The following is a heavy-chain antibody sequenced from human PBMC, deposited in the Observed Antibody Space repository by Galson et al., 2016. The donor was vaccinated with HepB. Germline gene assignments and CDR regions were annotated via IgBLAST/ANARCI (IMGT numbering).Heavy chain of an antibody. CDR1: GGSVNTTNFY. V-gene: IGHV4-61*01. J-gene: IGHJ6*02. Sequence: LTCIVSGGSVNTTNFYWSWIRQPPGKGLEWIGFIHYYGSTNYNPSLKRRVTISVDTSKNQVSLTVNSVTAADTAVYWCARGMIRPGGLHGMDVWGLGTTVTASS. D-gene: IGHD1-26*01. CDR2: IHYYGST. CDR3: ARGMIRPGGLHGMDV.